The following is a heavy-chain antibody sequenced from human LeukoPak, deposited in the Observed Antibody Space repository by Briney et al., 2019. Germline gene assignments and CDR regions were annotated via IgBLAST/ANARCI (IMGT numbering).Heavy chain of an antibody. J-gene: IGHJ4*02. CDR2: ISGSGGSA. Sequence: PGGSLRLSCAASGFTFSSYVMSWVRQAPGKGLEWVSVISGSGGSAYYADSVKGRFTISRDNSKNPLYLQMNSLRAEDTAVYCCAKDRANSGSYFSYFDYWGQGTLVTVSS. CDR3: AKDRANSGSYFSYFDY. V-gene: IGHV3-23*01. D-gene: IGHD1-26*01. CDR1: GFTFSSYV.